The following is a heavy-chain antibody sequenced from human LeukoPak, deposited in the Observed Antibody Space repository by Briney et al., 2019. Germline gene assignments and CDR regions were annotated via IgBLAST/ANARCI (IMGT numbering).Heavy chain of an antibody. CDR1: GDSVSIKSAA. CDR3: ARDPHSYYFDY. V-gene: IGHV6-1*01. Sequence: SPTLSLTYAISGDSVSIKSAAWKWVRQSASRGVEWLGSTYYRSKWYKDDAVAGKSRITSNPHTSKNQFSLQLNSVPPEDTAVYYCARDPHSYYFDYWGQGTLVTVSS. CDR2: TYYRSKWYK. J-gene: IGHJ4*02.